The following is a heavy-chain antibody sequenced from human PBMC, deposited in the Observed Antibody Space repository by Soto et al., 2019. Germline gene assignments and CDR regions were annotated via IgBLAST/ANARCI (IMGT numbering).Heavy chain of an antibody. Sequence: GASVKVSCKASGYTFTSYGISWVRQAPGQGLEWMGWISAYNGNTNCAQKLQGRVTMTTDTSTSTAYMELRSLRSDDTAVYYCARHCTNGVCPYYYGMDVWGQGTTVTVSS. J-gene: IGHJ6*02. D-gene: IGHD2-8*01. CDR3: ARHCTNGVCPYYYGMDV. V-gene: IGHV1-18*04. CDR1: GYTFTSYG. CDR2: ISAYNGNT.